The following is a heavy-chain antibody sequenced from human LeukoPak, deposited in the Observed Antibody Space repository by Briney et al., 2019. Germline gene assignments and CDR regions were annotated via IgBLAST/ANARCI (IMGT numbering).Heavy chain of an antibody. Sequence: GASVKVSCKVSGYTLTELSMHWVRQAPGKGLGWMGGFDPEDGETIYAQKFQGRVTMTEDTSTDTAYMELSSLRSEDTAVYYCATDLMAPMAFDIWGQGTMVTVSS. V-gene: IGHV1-24*01. CDR2: FDPEDGET. CDR1: GYTLTELS. J-gene: IGHJ3*02. D-gene: IGHD2-8*01. CDR3: ATDLMAPMAFDI.